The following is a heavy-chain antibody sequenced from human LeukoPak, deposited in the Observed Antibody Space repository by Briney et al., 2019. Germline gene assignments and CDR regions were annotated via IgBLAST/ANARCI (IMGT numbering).Heavy chain of an antibody. J-gene: IGHJ4*02. CDR3: ARVFPSEEVAAYYFDY. CDR2: INPNSGGT. D-gene: IGHD6-19*01. V-gene: IGHV1-2*02. Sequence: ASVKVSCKASGYTFTGYYMHWVRQAPGQGLEWMGWINPNSGGTNYAQKLQGRVTMTTDTSTSTAYMELRSLRSDDTAVYYCARVFPSEEVAAYYFDYWGQGTLVTVSS. CDR1: GYTFTGYY.